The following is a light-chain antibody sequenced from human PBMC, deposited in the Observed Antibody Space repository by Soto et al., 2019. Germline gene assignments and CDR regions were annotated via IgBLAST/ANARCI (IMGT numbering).Light chain of an antibody. V-gene: IGLV1-44*01. J-gene: IGLJ2*01. CDR1: SSNIGSNT. CDR2: SDN. Sequence: QSVLTQPPSASGTPGQRVTISCSGSSSNIGSNTVNWYQQLPGTAPKLLIYSDNQRPSGVPDRFSVSKSGTSVSLAISGLQSDDEADYYCEAWDDSLNGLVFGGGTKLTVL. CDR3: EAWDDSLNGLV.